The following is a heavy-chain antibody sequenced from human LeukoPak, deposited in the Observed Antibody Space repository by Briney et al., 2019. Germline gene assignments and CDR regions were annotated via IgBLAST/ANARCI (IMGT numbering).Heavy chain of an antibody. V-gene: IGHV3-11*04. CDR3: ASSPVRDYYYYMDV. Sequence: GGSLRLSCAASGFTFSDYYMSWIRQAPGKGLEWVSYISSSGSTIYYADSVKGRFTISRDNSKNTLCLQMNSLRAEDTAVYYCASSPVRDYYYYMDVWGKGTTVTVSS. D-gene: IGHD6-6*01. CDR1: GFTFSDYY. J-gene: IGHJ6*03. CDR2: ISSSGSTI.